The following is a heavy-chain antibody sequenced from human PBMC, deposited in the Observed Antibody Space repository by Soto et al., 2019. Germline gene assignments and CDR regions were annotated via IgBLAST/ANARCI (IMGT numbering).Heavy chain of an antibody. Sequence: VTQSLPSVFAGLPTTSCGWSCIRQFPGKGLEWIAYTSYTGNTNYDPSLKSRVTTSMDTSKNQLSLKLTSMTAADTAVYYCARDMHAGFTHYFAPCVQGTLVTVSS. J-gene: IGHJ5*02. CDR3: ARDMHAGFTHYFAP. D-gene: IGHD1-26*01. CDR2: TSYTGNT. V-gene: IGHV4-59*01. CDR1: GLPTTSCG.